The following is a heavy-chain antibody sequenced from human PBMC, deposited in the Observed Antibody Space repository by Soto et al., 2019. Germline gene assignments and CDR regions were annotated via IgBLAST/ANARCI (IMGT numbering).Heavy chain of an antibody. J-gene: IGHJ4*02. Sequence: SETLSLTCTVSGGSISSYYWSWIRQPPGKGLEWIGYIYYSGSTNYNPSLKSRVTISVDTSKNQFSLKLSSVTAADTAVYYCARGPAPLGGELDYWGQGTLVTVSS. V-gene: IGHV4-59*12. CDR3: ARGPAPLGGELDY. CDR1: GGSISSYY. CDR2: IYYSGST. D-gene: IGHD4-17*01.